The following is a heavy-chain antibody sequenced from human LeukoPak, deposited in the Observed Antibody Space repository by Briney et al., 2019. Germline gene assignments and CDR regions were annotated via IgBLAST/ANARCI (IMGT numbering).Heavy chain of an antibody. J-gene: IGHJ3*02. CDR2: MNPNSGNT. V-gene: IGHV1-8*01. CDR1: GYTFTSYD. CDR3: ASRINYYGSGSYYKNDAFDI. Sequence: ASVKVSCKASGYTFTSYDINWVRQATGQGLEWMGWMNPNSGNTGYAQKFQGRVTITRNTSISTAYMELSSLRSEDTAVYHCASRINYYGSGSYYKNDAFDIWGQGTMVTVSS. D-gene: IGHD3-10*01.